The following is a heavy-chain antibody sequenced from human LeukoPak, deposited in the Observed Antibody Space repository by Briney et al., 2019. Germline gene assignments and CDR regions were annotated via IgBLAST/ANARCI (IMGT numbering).Heavy chain of an antibody. D-gene: IGHD6-13*01. CDR1: GFTVSYNY. V-gene: IGHV3-53*01. J-gene: IGHJ5*02. Sequence: GGSLRLSCAASGFTVSYNYMSWVRQAPGKGLEWVSVMYSRGDTYYANSVKGRFTFSRDISKNTLYLQMNGLRTEDTAMYYCARDAPQVPAAGVLASWGQGTLVIVSS. CDR2: MYSRGDT. CDR3: ARDAPQVPAAGVLAS.